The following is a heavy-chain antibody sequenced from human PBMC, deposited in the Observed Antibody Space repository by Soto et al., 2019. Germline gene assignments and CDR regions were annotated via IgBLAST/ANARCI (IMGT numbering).Heavy chain of an antibody. V-gene: IGHV1-8*01. J-gene: IGHJ6*02. D-gene: IGHD6-6*01. Sequence: ASVKVSCKASGYTFTSYDINWVRQATGQVLEWMGWMNPNSGNAGYAQKFQGRVTMTRNTSISTAYMELSSLRSEDTAVYYCARGARRGSEYYYYYGMDVWGQGTTVTVSS. CDR1: GYTFTSYD. CDR2: MNPNSGNA. CDR3: ARGARRGSEYYYYYGMDV.